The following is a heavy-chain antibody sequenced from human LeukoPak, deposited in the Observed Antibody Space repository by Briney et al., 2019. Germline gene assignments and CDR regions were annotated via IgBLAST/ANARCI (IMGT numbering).Heavy chain of an antibody. J-gene: IGHJ3*02. D-gene: IGHD3-9*01. CDR3: ASSDWYAAFDI. CDR1: GFTFSSNW. CDR2: INSDGSSI. V-gene: IGHV3-74*01. Sequence: GGSLRLSCEASGFTFSSNWMHWVRQVPGKGLVWVSRINSDGSSIIYADSVKARFTISRDNAKNTLYLQMNSLRAEDTAVYYCASSDWYAAFDIWGQGTMVTVSS.